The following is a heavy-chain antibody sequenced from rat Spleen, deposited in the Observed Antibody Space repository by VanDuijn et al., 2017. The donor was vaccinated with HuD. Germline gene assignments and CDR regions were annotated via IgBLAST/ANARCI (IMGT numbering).Heavy chain of an antibody. V-gene: IGHV5S13*01. CDR1: GFTFSNYD. D-gene: IGHD1-2*01. J-gene: IGHJ2*01. CDR3: ARQGYYSHYFDY. Sequence: EVQLVESGGGLVQPGRSLKLSCAASGFTFSNYDMAWVRQAPTKGLEWIASISTGGGNTYYRDSVKGRFTISRDNAKNTQYLQMDSLRSEDTATYYCARQGYYSHYFDYWGQGVMVTVSS. CDR2: ISTGGGNT.